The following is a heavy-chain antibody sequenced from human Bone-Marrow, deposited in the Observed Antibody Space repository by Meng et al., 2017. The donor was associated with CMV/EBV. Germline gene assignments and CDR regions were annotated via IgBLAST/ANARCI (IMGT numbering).Heavy chain of an antibody. CDR3: AREAIAARNDKDY. Sequence: GESLKISCAASGFTLRTYWIHWVRQVPGKGLVWVSRISSDGSSTTYAESVKGRFTISRDNTKNTVHLQMNSLRAEDTAVYYCAREAIAARNDKDYWGQGTLVTVSS. V-gene: IGHV3-74*03. D-gene: IGHD6-13*01. CDR1: GFTLRTYW. CDR2: ISSDGSST. J-gene: IGHJ4*02.